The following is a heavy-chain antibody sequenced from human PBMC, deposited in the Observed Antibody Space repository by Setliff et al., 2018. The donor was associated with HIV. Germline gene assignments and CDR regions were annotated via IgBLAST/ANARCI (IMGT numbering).Heavy chain of an antibody. V-gene: IGHV4-59*11. Sequence: SETLSLTCTVSNGSISSHYWSWIRQPPGKGLEWIGNMYYSGSTNYNPSLKSRVTISVDTSKNQFSLSLRSVTAADTAVYFCARERPQSHFFDYWGQGTLVTVSS. CDR3: ARERPQSHFFDY. CDR2: MYYSGST. D-gene: IGHD6-19*01. CDR1: NGSISSHY. J-gene: IGHJ4*02.